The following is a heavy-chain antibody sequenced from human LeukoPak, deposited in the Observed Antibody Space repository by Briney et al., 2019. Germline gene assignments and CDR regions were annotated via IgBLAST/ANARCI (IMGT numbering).Heavy chain of an antibody. CDR2: TSSSDAGT. Sequence: GGSLRLSCAASGFTLSSYAMSWVRQAPGKGLEWVSATSSSDAGTYHAESVRGRFTISRDNSKNTLYLQMNSLRAEDAAVYYCARDFIRGSSFAYRLLESWGQGTLVIVSS. V-gene: IGHV3-23*01. D-gene: IGHD5-18*01. CDR3: ARDFIRGSSFAYRLLES. CDR1: GFTLSSYA. J-gene: IGHJ4*02.